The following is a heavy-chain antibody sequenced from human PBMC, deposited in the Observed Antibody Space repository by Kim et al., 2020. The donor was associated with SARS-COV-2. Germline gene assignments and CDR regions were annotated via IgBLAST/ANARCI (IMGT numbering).Heavy chain of an antibody. J-gene: IGHJ4*02. CDR3: ATLPYYYDSSGYYRQFDY. CDR2: INPSGGST. D-gene: IGHD3-22*01. V-gene: IGHV1-46*01. CDR1: GYTFTSYY. Sequence: ASVKVSCKASGYTFTSYYMHWVRQAPGQGLEWMGIINPSGGSTSYAQKFQGRVTMTRDTSTSTVYMELSSLRSEDTAVYYCATLPYYYDSSGYYRQFDYWGQGTLVTVSS.